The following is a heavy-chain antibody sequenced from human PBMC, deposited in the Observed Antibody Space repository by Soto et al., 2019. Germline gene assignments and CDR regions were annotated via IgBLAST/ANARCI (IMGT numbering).Heavy chain of an antibody. CDR1: GFTFSSYW. J-gene: IGHJ3*02. CDR3: ARGGYHHGFDI. V-gene: IGHV3-74*01. Sequence: EVQLVESGGGLVQPGGSLRLSCAASGFTFSSYWIHWVRQAPGRGLVWLSRIDNDGSDTIYADSVKGRFTISRDNAKNTLYTQMNSLRAEDTALYYCARGGYHHGFDIWGQGTVVTVSS. D-gene: IGHD3-22*01. CDR2: IDNDGSDT.